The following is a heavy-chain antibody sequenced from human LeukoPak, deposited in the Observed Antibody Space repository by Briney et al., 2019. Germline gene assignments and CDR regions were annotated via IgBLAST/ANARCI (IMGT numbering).Heavy chain of an antibody. CDR1: GGSISSGDYY. CDR3: ARDQGWPFHFGC. J-gene: IGHJ4*02. Sequence: SETLSLTCTVSGGSISSGDYYWSWIRQPPGKGLEWIGYIYYSGSTYYNPSLKSRVTISVDTSKNQFSLKLTSVTAADTAVYYCARDQGWPFHFGCWGQGALVIVSS. CDR2: IYYSGST. D-gene: IGHD6-19*01. V-gene: IGHV4-30-4*08.